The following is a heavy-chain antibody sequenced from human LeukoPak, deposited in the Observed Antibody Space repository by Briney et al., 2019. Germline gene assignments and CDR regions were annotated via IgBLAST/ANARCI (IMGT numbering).Heavy chain of an antibody. CDR3: ARDRRDLSTFDI. CDR1: GFSVSSNY. Sequence: GGSLRLSCAASGFSVSSNYMSWVRQAPGKGLEWVSVSYSGGATSYADSVKGIFTISRDDSKNTLYLQMNSLRVEDTAVYYCARDRRDLSTFDIWGQGTVVTVSS. J-gene: IGHJ3*02. CDR2: SYSGGAT. V-gene: IGHV3-66*01. D-gene: IGHD3-16*02.